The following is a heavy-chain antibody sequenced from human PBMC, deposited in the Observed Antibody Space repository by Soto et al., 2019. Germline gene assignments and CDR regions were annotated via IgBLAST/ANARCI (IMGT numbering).Heavy chain of an antibody. J-gene: IGHJ6*02. Sequence: EVQLVESGGGLVQPGGSLRLSCAASGFTFSSYEMNWVRQAPGKGLEWVSYISSSGSTIYYADSVKGRFTISRDNANNSLYLQMNSLRAEDTAVYYCARDRGGLCSSTSCYDYYYGMDVWGQGTTVTVSS. D-gene: IGHD2-2*01. CDR2: ISSSGSTI. CDR3: ARDRGGLCSSTSCYDYYYGMDV. V-gene: IGHV3-48*03. CDR1: GFTFSSYE.